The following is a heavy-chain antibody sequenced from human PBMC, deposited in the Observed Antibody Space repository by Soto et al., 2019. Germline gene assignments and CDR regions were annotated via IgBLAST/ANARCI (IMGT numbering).Heavy chain of an antibody. J-gene: IGHJ6*02. D-gene: IGHD2-8*01. CDR3: AHTNSLHYYCSSGFDV. V-gene: IGHV2-5*02. Sequence: QITLEESGPTLASPTQTLTLSCTFSGFSLTTNNVGVGWIRQPPGKDLEWLGFIYGDDDTRYSTPLKSRLTLTRDTSKNQVVLTMTNVEPVDPDTYYCAHTNSLHYYCSSGFDVWGQGTTVTVS. CDR2: IYGDDDT. CDR1: GFSLTTNNVG.